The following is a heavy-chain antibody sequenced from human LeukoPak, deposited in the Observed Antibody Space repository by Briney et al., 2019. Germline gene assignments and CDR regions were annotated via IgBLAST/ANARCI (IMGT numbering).Heavy chain of an antibody. Sequence: GGSLRLSCAASGFTFSSYAMSWVRQAPGKGLEWVSAISGSGSSTYYADSVKGRFTISRDNSKNTLYLQMNSLRAEDTAVYYCAKDGAAAGFSFDYRGQGTLVTVSS. CDR2: ISGSGSST. J-gene: IGHJ4*02. CDR1: GFTFSSYA. CDR3: AKDGAAAGFSFDY. V-gene: IGHV3-23*01. D-gene: IGHD6-13*01.